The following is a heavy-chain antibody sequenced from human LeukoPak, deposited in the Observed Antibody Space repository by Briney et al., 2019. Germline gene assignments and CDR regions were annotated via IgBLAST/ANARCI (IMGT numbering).Heavy chain of an antibody. CDR2: MNPNSGNT. CDR1: GYTFTSYD. Sequence: ASVKVSCNASGYTFTSYDINWVRQATGQGLEWMGWMNPNSGNTGYAQKFQGRVTMTRNTSISTAYMELSSLRSEDTAVYYCARGYDFWSGYYTGYYYYGMDVWGQGTTVTVSS. CDR3: ARGYDFWSGYYTGYYYYGMDV. D-gene: IGHD3-3*01. J-gene: IGHJ6*02. V-gene: IGHV1-8*01.